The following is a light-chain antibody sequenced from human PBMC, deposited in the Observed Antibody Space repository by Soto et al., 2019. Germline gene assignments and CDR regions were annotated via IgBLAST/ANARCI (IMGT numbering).Light chain of an antibody. V-gene: IGLV2-11*01. Sequence: QSALTQPRSVSGSPGQSVAISCTGSSSDVGGYNYVSWYQQHPGKAPKVMIYDVSKRPSGVPDRFSGSKSGNTASLTISGLQAEDEADYYCCSYAGSPYVSGTGTKVTVL. CDR1: SSDVGGYNY. J-gene: IGLJ1*01. CDR2: DVS. CDR3: CSYAGSPYV.